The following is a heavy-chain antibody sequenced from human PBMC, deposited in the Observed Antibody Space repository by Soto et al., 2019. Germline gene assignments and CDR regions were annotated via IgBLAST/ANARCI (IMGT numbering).Heavy chain of an antibody. J-gene: IGHJ4*02. CDR2: IIPNNGNT. D-gene: IGHD3-3*01. V-gene: IGHV1-18*01. CDR1: GGTFSSYT. Sequence: GASVKVSCKASGGTFSSYTISWVRQAPGQGLEWMGRIIPNNGNTNYAQKLQGRVTMTTDTSTSTAYMELRSLRSDDTAVYYCARIALIMDDFWSGYHHDYWGQGTLVTVSS. CDR3: ARIALIMDDFWSGYHHDY.